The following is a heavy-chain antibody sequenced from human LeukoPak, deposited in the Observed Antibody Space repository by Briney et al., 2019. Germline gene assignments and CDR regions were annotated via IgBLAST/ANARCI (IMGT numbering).Heavy chain of an antibody. Sequence: GSLRLSCAASGFTFSSYSMNWARQAPGKGLEWVSSISSSSSYIYYADSVKGRFTISRDNAKNSLYLQMNSLRAEDTAVYYCVVPAAIYYYYYMDVWGKGTTVTVSS. J-gene: IGHJ6*03. D-gene: IGHD2-2*01. CDR1: GFTFSSYS. V-gene: IGHV3-21*01. CDR2: ISSSSSYI. CDR3: VVPAAIYYYYYMDV.